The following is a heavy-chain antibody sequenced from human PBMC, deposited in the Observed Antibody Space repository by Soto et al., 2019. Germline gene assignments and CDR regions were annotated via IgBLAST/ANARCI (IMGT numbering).Heavy chain of an antibody. CDR3: AKHAVQEWLRFRYFDL. D-gene: IGHD5-12*01. Sequence: EVQLLESGGGLVQPGGSLRLSCAASGFTFSSYAMSWVRQAPGKGLEWVSAISGSGGSTYYADSVKGRFTISRDNSKNTLYLQMNSLRAEDTAVYYCAKHAVQEWLRFRYFDLWGRGTLVTVSS. CDR2: ISGSGGST. J-gene: IGHJ2*01. V-gene: IGHV3-23*01. CDR1: GFTFSSYA.